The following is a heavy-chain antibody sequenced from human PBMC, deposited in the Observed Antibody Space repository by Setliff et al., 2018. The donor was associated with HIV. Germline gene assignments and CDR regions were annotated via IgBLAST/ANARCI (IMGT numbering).Heavy chain of an antibody. V-gene: IGHV3-23*01. CDR2: ISGSGGST. CDR3: AKNRPMSGVVGAVGLYFDY. CDR1: GFTFSSYA. Sequence: SCAASGFTFSSYAMSWVRQAPGKGLEWVSAISGSGGSTYYADSVKGRFTISRDNSKNTLYLQMNSLRAEDTAVYYCAKNRPMSGVVGAVGLYFDYWGQGTLVTVSS. J-gene: IGHJ4*02. D-gene: IGHD1-26*01.